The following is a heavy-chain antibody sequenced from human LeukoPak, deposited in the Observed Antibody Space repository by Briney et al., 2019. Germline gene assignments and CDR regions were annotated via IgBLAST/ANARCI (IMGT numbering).Heavy chain of an antibody. J-gene: IGHJ4*02. Sequence: GGSLRLSCAASGFTFSSYGMHWVRQAPGKGLEWVSAISGSGGSTYYADSVKGRFTISRDNSKNTLYLQMNSLRAEDTAVYYCAKDHDIVVVPAAMGYFDYWGQGTLVTVSS. CDR1: GFTFSSYG. CDR2: ISGSGGST. CDR3: AKDHDIVVVPAAMGYFDY. V-gene: IGHV3-23*01. D-gene: IGHD2-2*01.